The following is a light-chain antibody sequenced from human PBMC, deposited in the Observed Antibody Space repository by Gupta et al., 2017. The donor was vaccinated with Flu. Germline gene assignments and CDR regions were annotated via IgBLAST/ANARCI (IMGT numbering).Light chain of an antibody. V-gene: IGKV3-20*01. CDR3: QQDGSSPPYT. CDR1: QSVSSRY. J-gene: IGKJ2*01. Sequence: EIVLTQSPGTLSLSPGERATLSCRASQSVSSRYLAWYQQKPGQAPRLLIYGASSRDTGIPDRFSGSGYGTDFTLTISRREPEDFAVYYCQQDGSSPPYTFGQGTKLEIK. CDR2: GAS.